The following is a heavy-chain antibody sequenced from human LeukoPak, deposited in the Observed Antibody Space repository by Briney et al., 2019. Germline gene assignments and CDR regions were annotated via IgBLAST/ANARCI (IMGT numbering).Heavy chain of an antibody. Sequence: SETPSLTCTVSGGSISSYYWSWIRQPAGKGLEWIGRIYTSGSTSYNPSLKSRVTISVDKSKNQFSLKLSSVTAADTAVYYCAREVAAAGYYYYYMDVWGKGTTVTVSS. CDR1: GGSISSYY. D-gene: IGHD6-13*01. CDR3: AREVAAAGYYYYYMDV. V-gene: IGHV4-4*07. J-gene: IGHJ6*03. CDR2: IYTSGST.